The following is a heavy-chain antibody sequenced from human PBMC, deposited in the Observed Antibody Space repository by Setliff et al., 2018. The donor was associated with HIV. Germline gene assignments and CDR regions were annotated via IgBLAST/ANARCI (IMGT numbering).Heavy chain of an antibody. J-gene: IGHJ5*02. CDR1: GGTLRSYS. Sequence: GASVKVSCKASGGTLRSYSISWVRQAPGQGLEWMGGFDPEDGETIYAQKFQGRVTMTEDTSTDTAYMGLSRMRSEDTAVYYCAKYIPGPAINSGRIKNWFDPWGEGTLVTVS. D-gene: IGHD6-19*01. V-gene: IGHV1-24*01. CDR3: AKYIPGPAINSGRIKNWFDP. CDR2: FDPEDGET.